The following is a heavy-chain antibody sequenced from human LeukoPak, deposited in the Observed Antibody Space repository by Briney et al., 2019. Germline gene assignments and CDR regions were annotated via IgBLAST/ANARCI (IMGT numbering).Heavy chain of an antibody. CDR2: INPGDSDA. CDR1: GYGFTSYW. J-gene: IGHJ4*02. D-gene: IGHD3-9*01. Sequence: GESLKISCKGSGYGFTSYWIGWVRQLPGGKGLEWKGIINPGDSDARYSPSFQGQVTISVDKSITTAYLQWSSLKASDTAMYFCARRGYDMLSGLDYWGQGTLVTVSS. CDR3: ARRGYDMLSGLDY. V-gene: IGHV5-51*01.